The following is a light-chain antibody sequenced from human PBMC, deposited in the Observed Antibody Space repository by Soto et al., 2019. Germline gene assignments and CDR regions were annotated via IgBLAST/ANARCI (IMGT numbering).Light chain of an antibody. V-gene: IGKV4-1*01. CDR2: WAS. CDR3: QQHYNIPFT. CDR1: QSVLYSSNNKKY. J-gene: IGKJ3*01. Sequence: DIVMTQSPDSLAVSLGERATINCKSSQSVLYSSNNKKYLAWYQQKPGQPPKLLIYWASTREYGVPDRFSGSGSGTDFTLTISSLQAEDVAVYFCQQHYNIPFTFCPGTKVDIK.